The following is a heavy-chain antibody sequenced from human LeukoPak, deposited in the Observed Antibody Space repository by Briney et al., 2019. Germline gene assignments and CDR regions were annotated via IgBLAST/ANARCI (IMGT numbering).Heavy chain of an antibody. D-gene: IGHD2-15*01. CDR1: GGTFSSYA. J-gene: IGHJ6*02. V-gene: IGHV1-69*13. Sequence: ASVKVSCKASGGTFSSYAISWVRQAPGQGLEWMGGIIPIFGTANYAQKFQGRVTITADESTSTAYMELSSLRSEDTAVYYCATEYGPLGYCSGGSCYLNYGMDVRGQGTTVTVSS. CDR3: ATEYGPLGYCSGGSCYLNYGMDV. CDR2: IIPIFGTA.